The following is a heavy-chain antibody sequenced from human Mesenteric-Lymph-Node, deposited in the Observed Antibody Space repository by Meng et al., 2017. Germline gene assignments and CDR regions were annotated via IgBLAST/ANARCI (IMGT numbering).Heavy chain of an antibody. CDR3: ARDHKGGAFDI. CDR1: GFTFSSYS. Sequence: GESLKISCAASGFTFSSYSMNWVRQAPGKGLEWVSSISSSSSYIYYADSVKGRFTISRDNAKNSLYLQMNSLRAEDTAVYYCARDHKGGAFDIWGQGTMVTVSS. CDR2: ISSSSSYI. J-gene: IGHJ3*02. V-gene: IGHV3-21*01. D-gene: IGHD1-26*01.